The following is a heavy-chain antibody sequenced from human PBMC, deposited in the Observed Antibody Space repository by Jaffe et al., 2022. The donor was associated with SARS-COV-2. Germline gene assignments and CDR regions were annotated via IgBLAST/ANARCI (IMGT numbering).Heavy chain of an antibody. D-gene: IGHD3-10*01. CDR3: ARDMGDYQGSGSFFFDY. J-gene: IGHJ4*02. V-gene: IGHV3-74*01. CDR1: GFTFSSYW. Sequence: EVQLVESGGGLVQPGGSLRLSCAASGFTFSSYWMHWVRQAPGKGLVWVSHINSDGSSTTYADSVKGRFTVSRDNAKNTLYLQMDSLRAGDTAVYYCARDMGDYQGSGSFFFDYWGQGTLVTVSS. CDR2: INSDGSST.